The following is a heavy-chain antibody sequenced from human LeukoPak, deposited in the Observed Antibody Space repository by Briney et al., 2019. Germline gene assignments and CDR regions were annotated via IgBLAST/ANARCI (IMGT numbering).Heavy chain of an antibody. J-gene: IGHJ3*02. D-gene: IGHD6-13*01. CDR1: GGSFSGYY. Sequence: PSETLSLTCAVYGGSFSGYYWGWIRQPPGKGLEWIGEINHSGSTNYNPSLKSRVTISGDTSKNQISLKLSSVTAADTAIYYCARPAAAGQNDAFDIWGQGTMVTVSS. V-gene: IGHV4-34*01. CDR3: ARPAAAGQNDAFDI. CDR2: INHSGST.